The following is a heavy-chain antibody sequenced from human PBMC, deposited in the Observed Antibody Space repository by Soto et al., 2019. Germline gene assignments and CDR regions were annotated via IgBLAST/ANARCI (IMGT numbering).Heavy chain of an antibody. CDR1: GYSFTSYW. D-gene: IGHD3-22*01. V-gene: IGHV5-51*01. CDR2: IYLGDSDT. J-gene: IGHJ4*02. CDR3: ARRTYYYDSSGYSHDKYSFDY. Sequence: GESLKISCKGSGYSFTSYWIGWVRQMPGKGLEWMGIIYLGDSDTRYSPSFQGQVTISADKSISTAYLQWSSLKASDTAMYYCARRTYYYDSSGYSHDKYSFDYWGQGTLVTVSS.